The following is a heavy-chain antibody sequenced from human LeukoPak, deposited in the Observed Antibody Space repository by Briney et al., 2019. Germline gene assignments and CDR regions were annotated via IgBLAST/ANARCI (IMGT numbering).Heavy chain of an antibody. Sequence: PGGSLRLSCAASGFSFSSYWMSWVRQAPGKGLEWVANIKQDGREKYYVDSVKGRFTISRDNAKNSLYLQMNSLRAEDTAVYYCARESRGNYAFWSGYYFFDYWGQGTLVTVSS. J-gene: IGHJ4*02. CDR1: GFSFSSYW. V-gene: IGHV3-7*01. D-gene: IGHD3-3*01. CDR2: IKQDGREK. CDR3: ARESRGNYAFWSGYYFFDY.